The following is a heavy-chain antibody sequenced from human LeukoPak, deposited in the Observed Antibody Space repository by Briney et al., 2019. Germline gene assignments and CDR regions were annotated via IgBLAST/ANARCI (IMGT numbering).Heavy chain of an antibody. Sequence: ASVKVSCKASGGTFSSYAISWVRQAPGQGLEWMGGIIPIFGTANYAQKCQGRVTITADESTSTAYMELSSLRSEDTAVYYCATYYYDSSGDPYYFDYWGQGTLVTVSS. J-gene: IGHJ4*02. V-gene: IGHV1-69*13. CDR3: ATYYYDSSGDPYYFDY. D-gene: IGHD3-22*01. CDR2: IIPIFGTA. CDR1: GGTFSSYA.